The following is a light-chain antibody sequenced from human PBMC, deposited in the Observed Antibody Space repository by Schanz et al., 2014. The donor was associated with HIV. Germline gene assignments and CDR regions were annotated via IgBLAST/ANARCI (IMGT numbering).Light chain of an antibody. J-gene: IGKJ1*01. CDR3: QQYGSPPWT. CDR2: GAS. CDR1: QSVSSSY. V-gene: IGKV3-20*01. Sequence: EVVMTQSPATLSVTPGERATLSCRASQSVSSSYLAWYQQRPGQSPRLLIYGASSRATGIPDRFSGSGSGTDFTLTISRLEPEDFAVYFCQQYGSPPWTFGQGTKVEVK.